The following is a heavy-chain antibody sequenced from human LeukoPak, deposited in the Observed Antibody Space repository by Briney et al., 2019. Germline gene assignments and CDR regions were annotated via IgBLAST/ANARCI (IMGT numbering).Heavy chain of an antibody. D-gene: IGHD1-26*01. V-gene: IGHV3-7*01. CDR3: AREQWELPRAFDI. J-gene: IGHJ3*02. Sequence: PGGSLRLSCAASGFTFSSYWMSWVRQAPGKGLEWVANIEQDGSEKYYVDSAKGRFTISRDNAKNSLYLQMNSLRAEDTAVYCCAREQWELPRAFDIWGQGTMVTVSS. CDR2: IEQDGSEK. CDR1: GFTFSSYW.